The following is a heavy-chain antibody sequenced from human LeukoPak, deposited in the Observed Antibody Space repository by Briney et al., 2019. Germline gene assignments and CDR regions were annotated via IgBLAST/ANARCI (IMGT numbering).Heavy chain of an antibody. V-gene: IGHV5-51*01. CDR3: ARQQSSSWPDY. J-gene: IGHJ4*02. CDR2: IYPGDSHT. CDR1: GYGFTSYW. D-gene: IGHD6-13*01. Sequence: GQSLQISCKGSGYGFTSYWIGWVRRMPGKGVEWMGIIYPGDSHTRYSPSFQGQVAISADKSISTAYLQWSSLKASDTAMYYCARQQSSSWPDYWGQGTLVTVSS.